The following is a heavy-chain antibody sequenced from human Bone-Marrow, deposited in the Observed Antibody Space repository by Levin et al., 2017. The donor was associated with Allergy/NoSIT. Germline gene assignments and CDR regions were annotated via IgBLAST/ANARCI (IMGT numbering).Heavy chain of an antibody. Sequence: LQTLSLTCTVSGGSVSSGSYYWSWIRQPPGKGLEWIGYIYYSGSTNYNPSLKSRVTISVDTSKNQFSLKLSSVTAADTAVYYCARAIRGSSAQGDFDYWGQGTLVTVSS. D-gene: IGHD6-6*01. CDR1: GGSVSSGSYY. J-gene: IGHJ4*02. CDR3: ARAIRGSSAQGDFDY. CDR2: IYYSGST. V-gene: IGHV4-61*01.